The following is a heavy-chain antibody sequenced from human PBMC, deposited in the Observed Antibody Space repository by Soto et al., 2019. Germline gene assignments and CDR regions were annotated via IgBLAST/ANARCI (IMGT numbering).Heavy chain of an antibody. CDR3: ARDYYGDYGEYYYYYMDV. CDR2: IYYSGST. Sequence: QVQLQESGPGLVKPSETLSLTCTVSGGSISSYYWSWIRQPPGKGLEWIGYIYYSGSTNYNPSLKSRVTISVDTSKNQFSLKLSSVTAADTAVYYCARDYYGDYGEYYYYYMDVWGKGTTVTVSS. J-gene: IGHJ6*03. D-gene: IGHD4-17*01. CDR1: GGSISSYY. V-gene: IGHV4-59*01.